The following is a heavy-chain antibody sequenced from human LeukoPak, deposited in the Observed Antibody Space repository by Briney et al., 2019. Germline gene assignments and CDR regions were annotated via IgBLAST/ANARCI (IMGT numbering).Heavy chain of an antibody. CDR2: IYYSGST. CDR3: ARDLAVVTPGNFDY. V-gene: IGHV4-39*07. CDR1: GGSISSSSYY. Sequence: KPSETLSLTCTVSGGSISSSSYYWGWIRQPPGKGLEWIGSIYYSGSTYYSPSLKSRVTISVDTSKNQFSLKLSSVTAADTAVYYCARDLAVVTPGNFDYWGQGTLVTVSS. J-gene: IGHJ4*02. D-gene: IGHD4-23*01.